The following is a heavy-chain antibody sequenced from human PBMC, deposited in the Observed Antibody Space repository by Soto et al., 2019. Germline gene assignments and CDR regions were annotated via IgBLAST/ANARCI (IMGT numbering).Heavy chain of an antibody. J-gene: IGHJ4*02. Sequence: SETLSLTCAVYGGSFSGYYWRWIRQPPGKGLEWIGEINLSGSTNYNPSLKSRVIISVDTSNNHFSLKLSSVTAADTAVYYCASGARSSYFDYWGQGTRVTVSS. D-gene: IGHD6-6*01. CDR2: INLSGST. CDR3: ASGARSSYFDY. CDR1: GGSFSGYY. V-gene: IGHV4-34*01.